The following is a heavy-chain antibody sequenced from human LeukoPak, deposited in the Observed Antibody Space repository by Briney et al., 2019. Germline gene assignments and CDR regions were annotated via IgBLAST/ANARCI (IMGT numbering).Heavy chain of an antibody. CDR3: LRDRPEDHVAKPPDRFDY. D-gene: IGHD1-14*01. V-gene: IGHV4-4*07. J-gene: IGHJ4*02. CDR1: GASISDNY. CDR2: LFGSGTT. Sequence: PSETLSPTYAVSGASISDNYWAWIRQPAGKGLEWIGRLFGSGTTIYNPSLESRVTMSVDTSKNQFSLNLNSVTAADTAVYYCLRDRPEDHVAKPPDRFDYWGQGTLVTVSS.